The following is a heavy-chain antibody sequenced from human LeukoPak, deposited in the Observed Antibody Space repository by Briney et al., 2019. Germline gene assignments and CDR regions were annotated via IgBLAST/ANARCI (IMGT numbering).Heavy chain of an antibody. D-gene: IGHD2-15*01. V-gene: IGHV4-59*08. Sequence: PSETPSLTCSVSGGSISSYYWSWIRQPPGKGLEWIACIYYGGSTNYNPSLKSRVTISVDTSKNQFSLKLSSVTAADTAVYYCARRGGGYCSGGICYYDYGMDVWGQGTTVTVSS. CDR3: ARRGGGYCSGGICYYDYGMDV. CDR2: IYYGGST. J-gene: IGHJ6*02. CDR1: GGSISSYY.